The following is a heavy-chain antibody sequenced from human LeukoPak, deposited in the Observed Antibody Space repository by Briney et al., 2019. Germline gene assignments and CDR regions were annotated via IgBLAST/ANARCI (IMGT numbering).Heavy chain of an antibody. Sequence: SGGSLRLSCAASGFTFDDYAIHWVRQAPGKGLEWVAVISYDGSNKYYADSVKGRFTISRDNSKNTLYLQMNSLRAEDTAVYYCAKLLTMVRGASFDYWGQGTLVTVSS. D-gene: IGHD3-10*01. V-gene: IGHV3-30*18. CDR1: GFTFDDYA. J-gene: IGHJ4*02. CDR2: ISYDGSNK. CDR3: AKLLTMVRGASFDY.